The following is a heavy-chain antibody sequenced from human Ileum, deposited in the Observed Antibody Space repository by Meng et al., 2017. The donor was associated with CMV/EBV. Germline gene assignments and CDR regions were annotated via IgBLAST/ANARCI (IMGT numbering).Heavy chain of an antibody. J-gene: IGHJ4*02. D-gene: IGHD2-21*02. CDR3: ARWRVVTFAFDY. Sequence: VSGGSISSNTHYWAWIRQPPGKGLEWVGSIYYSGSTYYNPSLEGRVTISPDTSSSEFSLKVNSVTAADTAVYYCARWRVVTFAFDYWGQGGLVTVSS. CDR1: GGSISSNTHY. CDR2: IYYSGST. V-gene: IGHV4-39*07.